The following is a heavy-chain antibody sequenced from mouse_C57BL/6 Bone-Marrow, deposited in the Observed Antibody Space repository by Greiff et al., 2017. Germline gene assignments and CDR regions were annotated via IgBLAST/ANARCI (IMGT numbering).Heavy chain of an antibody. CDR3: AREGYYYGSTGFDY. CDR1: GYTFTSYW. Sequence: VQLQQPGAELVMPGASVKLSCKASGYTFTSYWMHWVKQRPGQGLEWIGEIDPSDSYTNYNQKFKGKSTLTVDKSSSTTYMQLSSLTSEDSAVYYYAREGYYYGSTGFDYWGQGTTLTVSS. J-gene: IGHJ2*01. V-gene: IGHV1-69*01. CDR2: IDPSDSYT. D-gene: IGHD1-1*01.